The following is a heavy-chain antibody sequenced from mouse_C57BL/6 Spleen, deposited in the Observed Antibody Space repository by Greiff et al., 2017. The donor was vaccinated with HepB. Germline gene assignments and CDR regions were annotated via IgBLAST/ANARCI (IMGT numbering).Heavy chain of an antibody. CDR2: IHPSDSDT. CDR3: AMETTVVAIDY. J-gene: IGHJ2*01. Sequence: QVQLKQPGAELVKPGASVKVSCKASGYTFTSYWMHWVKQRPGQGLEWIGRIHPSDSDTNYNQKFKGKATLTVDKSSSTAYMQLSSLTSEDSAVYYCAMETTVVAIDYWGQGTTLTVSS. CDR1: GYTFTSYW. V-gene: IGHV1-74*01. D-gene: IGHD1-1*01.